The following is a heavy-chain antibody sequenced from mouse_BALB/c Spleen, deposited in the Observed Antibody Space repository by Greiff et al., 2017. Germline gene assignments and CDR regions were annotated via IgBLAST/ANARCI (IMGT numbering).Heavy chain of an antibody. CDR2: INPSTGYT. CDR1: GYTFTSYW. V-gene: IGHV1-7*01. CDR3: ARDDYDASWFAY. Sequence: QVQLQQSGAELAKPGASVKMSCKASGYTFTSYWMHWVKQRPGQGLEWIGYINPSTGYTEYNQKFKDKATLTADKSSSTAYMQLSSLTSEDSAVYYCARDDYDASWFAYWGQGTLVTVSA. J-gene: IGHJ3*01. D-gene: IGHD2-4*01.